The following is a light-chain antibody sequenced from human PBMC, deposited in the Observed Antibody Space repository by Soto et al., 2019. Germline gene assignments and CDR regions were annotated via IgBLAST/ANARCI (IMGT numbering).Light chain of an antibody. V-gene: IGKV1-6*01. CDR3: QQSYQLLT. Sequence: AIQMTQSPSSLSASVGDRVTITCRASQGIRDDLGWYQQKPGKAPKLLIYAASNLKSGVPSRFSGSGYGTQFTLTISGVQNEDFATHYCQQSYQLLTFGGGTWVDI. J-gene: IGKJ4*01. CDR2: AAS. CDR1: QGIRDD.